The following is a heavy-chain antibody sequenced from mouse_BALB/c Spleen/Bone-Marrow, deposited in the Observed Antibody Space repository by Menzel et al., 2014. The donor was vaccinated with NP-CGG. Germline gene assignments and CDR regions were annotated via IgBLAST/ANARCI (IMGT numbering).Heavy chain of an antibody. CDR2: IWAGGST. CDR1: GFSLTSYG. V-gene: IGHV2-9*02. CDR3: ARALYYYGSSYYTMDY. D-gene: IGHD1-1*01. Sequence: QVQLQQSGPGLVAPSQSLSIACTVSGFSLTSYGVHWVRQPPGKGLEWLGAIWAGGSTDYNSALMSRLSISKDNSKSQVFLKMNSLQTDDTAMYYRARALYYYGSSYYTMDYWGQGTSVIVSS. J-gene: IGHJ4*01.